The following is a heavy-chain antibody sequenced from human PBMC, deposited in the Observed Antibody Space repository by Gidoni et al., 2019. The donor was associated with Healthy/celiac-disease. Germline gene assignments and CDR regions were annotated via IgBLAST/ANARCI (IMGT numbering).Heavy chain of an antibody. V-gene: IGHV3-23*04. CDR2: ISCSGCST. Sequence: EVQRVEAGGGGVQPGGDLRLSSAATGVTGRSYAMSWVRQAPGKGLEWVSGISCSGCSTYYADSVKGRFTISRDTSKHTLSLQLHSLRAEDTAVYYCAKARWLYGSGGPFDYWGQGTLVTVSS. CDR1: GVTGRSYA. J-gene: IGHJ4*02. CDR3: AKARWLYGSGGPFDY. D-gene: IGHD3-10*01.